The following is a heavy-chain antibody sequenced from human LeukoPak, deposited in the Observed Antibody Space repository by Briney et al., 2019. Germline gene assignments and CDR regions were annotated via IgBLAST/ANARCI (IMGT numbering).Heavy chain of an antibody. CDR2: IYYSGST. CDR1: GGSISSSSYY. Sequence: SETLSLTCTVSGGSISSSSYYWGWIRQPPGKGLEWIGYIYYSGSTYYNPSLKSRVTMSVDTSKNQFSLKLTSVTAADTAVYYCAGGSGSGWMVDSWGQGILVTVSS. J-gene: IGHJ4*02. V-gene: IGHV4-39*01. D-gene: IGHD6-19*01. CDR3: AGGSGSGWMVDS.